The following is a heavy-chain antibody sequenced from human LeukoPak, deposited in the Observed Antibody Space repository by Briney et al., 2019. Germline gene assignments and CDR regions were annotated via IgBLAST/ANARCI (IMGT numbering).Heavy chain of an antibody. J-gene: IGHJ1*01. CDR2: ISSSSSTI. CDR1: GFTVSSNY. CDR3: AKGPGYEYFQH. V-gene: IGHV3-48*04. D-gene: IGHD1-1*01. Sequence: GGSLRLSCAASGFTVSSNYMSWVRQAPGKGLEWVSYISSSSSTIYYADSVKGRFTISRDNAKNSLYLQMNSLRAEDTAVYYCAKGPGYEYFQHWGQGTLVTVSS.